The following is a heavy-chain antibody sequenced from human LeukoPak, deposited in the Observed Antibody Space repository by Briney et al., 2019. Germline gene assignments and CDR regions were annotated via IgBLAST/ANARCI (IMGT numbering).Heavy chain of an antibody. Sequence: SVKVSCKASGGTFISYAISWVRQAPGQGLEWMGGIIPIFGTANYAQKFQGRLTITTDQSTSSAYMELSRLRSQDTAVYYCARNGYCSGGSCYSLYFDYWGQGTLVTVSS. J-gene: IGHJ4*02. CDR1: GGTFISYA. CDR3: ARNGYCSGGSCYSLYFDY. V-gene: IGHV1-69*05. D-gene: IGHD2-15*01. CDR2: IIPIFGTA.